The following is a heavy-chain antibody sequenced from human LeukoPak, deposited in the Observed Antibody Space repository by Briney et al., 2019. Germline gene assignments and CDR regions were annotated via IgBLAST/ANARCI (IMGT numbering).Heavy chain of an antibody. D-gene: IGHD3-10*01. CDR2: ISAYNGNT. Sequence: ASVKVSCKASGYTFTSYGISWVRQAPGQGLEWMGWISAYNGNTNYAQKLQGRVTMTTDTSTSTAYMELRSLRSDDTAVYYCAREEVSGDYYGSGSSSWGQGTLVTVSS. CDR3: AREEVSGDYYGSGSSS. CDR1: GYTFTSYG. J-gene: IGHJ4*02. V-gene: IGHV1-18*01.